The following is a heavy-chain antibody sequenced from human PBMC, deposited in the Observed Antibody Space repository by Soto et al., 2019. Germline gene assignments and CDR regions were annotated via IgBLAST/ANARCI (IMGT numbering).Heavy chain of an antibody. CDR1: GFTFSSYS. J-gene: IGHJ3*02. CDR3: ARGAREYSGYDYAFDI. Sequence: GGSLRLSCAASGFTFSSYSMNWVRQAPGKGLEWVSSISSSSSYIYYADSVKGRFTISRDNAKNSLYLQMNSLRAEDTAVYYCARGAREYSGYDYAFDIWGQGTMVTVSS. CDR2: ISSSSSYI. V-gene: IGHV3-21*01. D-gene: IGHD5-12*01.